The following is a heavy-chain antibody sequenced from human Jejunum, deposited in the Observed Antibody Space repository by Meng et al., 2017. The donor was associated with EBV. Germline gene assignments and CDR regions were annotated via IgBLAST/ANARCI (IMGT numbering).Heavy chain of an antibody. Sequence: QLQGSGSGLVKPSQPLSLTWAVSGDYITRGAYLWSWIRQPPGKVLEWIGNIYHIGSTYYNPSLKSRVTISVDRSKNQFSLKLTSVTAADTAVYYCARGGPDFGDYVPFDYWGQGTLVTVSS. CDR1: GDYITRGAYL. D-gene: IGHD4-17*01. J-gene: IGHJ4*02. CDR3: ARGGPDFGDYVPFDY. V-gene: IGHV4-30-2*01. CDR2: IYHIGST.